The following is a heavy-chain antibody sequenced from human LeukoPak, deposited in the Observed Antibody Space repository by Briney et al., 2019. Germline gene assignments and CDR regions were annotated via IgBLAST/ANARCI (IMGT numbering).Heavy chain of an antibody. CDR1: GFTFGDYA. CDR3: AKDLHGSSFDNYYYYGMDV. D-gene: IGHD6-6*01. CDR2: ISWNSGSR. Sequence: PGRSLRLSCAASGFTFGDYAMHWVRQAPGKGLEWVSGISWNSGSRGYADSVRGRFTISRDKAKNSLYLQMNSLRAEDTALYYCAKDLHGSSFDNYYYYGMDVWGQGTTVTVSS. J-gene: IGHJ6*02. V-gene: IGHV3-9*01.